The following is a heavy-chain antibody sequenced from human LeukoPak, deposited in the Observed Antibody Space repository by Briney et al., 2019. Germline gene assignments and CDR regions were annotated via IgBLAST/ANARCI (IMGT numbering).Heavy chain of an antibody. D-gene: IGHD2-15*01. CDR3: ARDSRRYCSGGSCSNFDY. CDR2: LSGSGDST. V-gene: IGHV3-23*01. Sequence: GGSLRLSCAASGFTFSTYAMSWVRQAPGKGLEWVSALSGSGDSTYYADSVKGRFTISRDNSKNTLYLQMNSLRAEDTAVYYCARDSRRYCSGGSCSNFDYWGQGTLVTVSS. J-gene: IGHJ4*02. CDR1: GFTFSTYA.